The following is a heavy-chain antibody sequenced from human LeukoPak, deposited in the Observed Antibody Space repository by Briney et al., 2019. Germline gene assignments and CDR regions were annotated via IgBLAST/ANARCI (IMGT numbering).Heavy chain of an antibody. CDR2: IKQDGSEK. CDR1: GVTKSSKW. J-gene: IGHJ6*03. Sequence: GSLRLLWEAPGVTKSSKWMSWVHQDQGKGLEWVANIKQDGSEKYYVDSVKGRFTISRDNAKNSLYLQMNSLRAEDTAVYYCARDRELHYYYYYMDVWGKGTTVTVSS. CDR3: ARDRELHYYYYYMDV. V-gene: IGHV3-7*01. D-gene: IGHD3-10*01.